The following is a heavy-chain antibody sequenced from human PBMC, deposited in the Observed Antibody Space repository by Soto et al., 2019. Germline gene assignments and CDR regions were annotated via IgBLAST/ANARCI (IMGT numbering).Heavy chain of an antibody. CDR2: INTYNGNT. Sequence: ASVKVSCKTFGYTFTSYGIGWARQAPGQGLEWMGWINTYNGNTNYAQNLQGRVTLTTDTSTRTVYMQLRSLKSDDTAVYYCARGGYYDNVWGKLSHYGLDVWGQGTSVTVSS. CDR3: ARGGYYDNVWGKLSHYGLDV. CDR1: GYTFTSYG. D-gene: IGHD3-16*01. V-gene: IGHV1-18*01. J-gene: IGHJ6*02.